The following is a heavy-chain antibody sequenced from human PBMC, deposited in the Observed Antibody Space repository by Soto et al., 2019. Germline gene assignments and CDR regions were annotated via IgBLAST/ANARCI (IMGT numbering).Heavy chain of an antibody. D-gene: IGHD6-13*01. V-gene: IGHV1-3*01. J-gene: IGHJ4*02. CDR3: ARTSSSWYFFDY. CDR1: GYTFTGYA. Sequence: ASVKVSCKASGYTFTGYAMHWVRQAPGQRLEWMGWINAGNGNTKYSQKFQGRVTITRDTSASTAYMELSSLRSEDTAVYYCARTSSSWYFFDYWGQGTLVTVSS. CDR2: INAGNGNT.